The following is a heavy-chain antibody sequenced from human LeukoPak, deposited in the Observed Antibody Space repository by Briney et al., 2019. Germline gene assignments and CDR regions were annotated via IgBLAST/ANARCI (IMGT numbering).Heavy chain of an antibody. D-gene: IGHD6-19*01. CDR2: IYYSGST. Sequence: SETLSLTCTVSGGSISSSSYYWGWIRQPPGKGLEWIGSIYYSGSTYYNPSLKSRVTISVDTSKNQFSLKLSSVTAADTAVYYCAGGIAVAGLGYFDYWGQGTLVTVSS. CDR1: GGSISSSSYY. J-gene: IGHJ4*02. V-gene: IGHV4-39*01. CDR3: AGGIAVAGLGYFDY.